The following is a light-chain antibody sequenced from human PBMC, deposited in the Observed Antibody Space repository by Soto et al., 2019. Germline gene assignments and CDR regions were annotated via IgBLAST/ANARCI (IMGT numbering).Light chain of an antibody. Sequence: EIVLTQSPATLSFSPGERATLSCRASQSVGSSLAWYQQKPDQAHRLLIYNTSNIATDIPARFSGSGSGTDLALAITSREPEDFAVYYCQQRNNWPLLWTFGGGTKVEFK. CDR3: QQRNNWPLLWT. CDR1: QSVGSS. J-gene: IGKJ4*01. V-gene: IGKV3-11*01. CDR2: NTS.